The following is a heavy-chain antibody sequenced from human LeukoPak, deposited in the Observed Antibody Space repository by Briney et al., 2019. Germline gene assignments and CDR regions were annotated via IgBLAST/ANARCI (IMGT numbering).Heavy chain of an antibody. D-gene: IGHD3-9*01. CDR2: ISGSGGST. CDR1: GFTFSSYA. CDR3: AKDRGDILSLFDY. Sequence: GGSLRLSCAASGFTFSSYAMSWVRQAPGKGLEWVSAISGSGGSTYYADSVRGRFTISRDNSKNTLYLQMNSLRAEDTAVYYCAKDRGDILSLFDYWGQGTLVTVSS. J-gene: IGHJ4*02. V-gene: IGHV3-23*01.